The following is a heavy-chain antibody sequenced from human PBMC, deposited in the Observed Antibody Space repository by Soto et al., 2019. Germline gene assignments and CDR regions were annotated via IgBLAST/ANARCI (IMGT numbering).Heavy chain of an antibody. CDR2: INHSGST. Sequence: QVQLEQWGAGLLKPSETLSLTCAVYGGSFSGYYWSWIRQPPGKGLEWIGEINHSGSTNYNPSLKSRGTKAVDTSKDQFSLNLYSVAAADAAVYYGAGGRWGRQSFDYWGQGTLVTVSS. J-gene: IGHJ4*02. CDR3: AGGRWGRQSFDY. V-gene: IGHV4-34*02. D-gene: IGHD2-21*02. CDR1: GGSFSGYY.